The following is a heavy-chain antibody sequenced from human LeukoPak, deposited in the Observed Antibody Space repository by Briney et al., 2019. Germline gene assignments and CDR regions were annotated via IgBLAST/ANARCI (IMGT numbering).Heavy chain of an antibody. CDR1: GFTFGNYW. CDR2: IKEDGSEK. CDR3: AGRIFDI. J-gene: IGHJ3*02. Sequence: PGGSLRLSCAGYGFTFGNYWIAWVRQAPGKGLEWVANIKEDGSEKYYLDSVEGRFTISRDNAKGSVCLQMNSLRAEDTAVYYCAGRIFDIWGQGTMVTVSS. V-gene: IGHV3-7*01.